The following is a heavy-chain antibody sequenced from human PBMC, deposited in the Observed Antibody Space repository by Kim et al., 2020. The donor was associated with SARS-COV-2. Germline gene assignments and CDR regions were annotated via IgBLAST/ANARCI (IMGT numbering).Heavy chain of an antibody. V-gene: IGHV1-8*01. J-gene: IGHJ3*02. Sequence: GYAQKFQGRVTMTRNTSISTAYMELSSLRSEDTAVYYCARGPVILDAFDIWGQGTMVTVSS. CDR3: ARGPVILDAFDI.